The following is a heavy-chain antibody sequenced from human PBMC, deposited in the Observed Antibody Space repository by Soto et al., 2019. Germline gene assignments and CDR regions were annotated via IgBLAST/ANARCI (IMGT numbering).Heavy chain of an antibody. D-gene: IGHD3-22*01. CDR2: IYYSGST. Sequence: PSETLSLTCTVSGGSISSYYWSWIRQPPGKGLEWIGYIYYSGSTNYNPSLKSRVTISVDTSKNQFSLKLSSVTAADTAVYYCVCVDSSGYYYFAHGGQGTLVP. CDR1: GGSISSYY. J-gene: IGHJ4*02. CDR3: VCVDSSGYYYFAH. V-gene: IGHV4-59*01.